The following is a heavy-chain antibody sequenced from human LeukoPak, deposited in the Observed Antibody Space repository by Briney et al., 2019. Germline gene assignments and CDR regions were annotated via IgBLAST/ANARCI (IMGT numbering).Heavy chain of an antibody. D-gene: IGHD4-17*01. V-gene: IGHV1-8*01. J-gene: IGHJ4*02. Sequence: GASVKLSCKASGYTFTGYDINWVRQATGQGSEGMGWMNPNRGNTGYAQKFQGRVTMTRNTTISPAYLELSSLRSEDTAVYYCARRIRRRSDYWGQGTLVTVSS. CDR1: GYTFTGYD. CDR2: MNPNRGNT. CDR3: ARRIRRRSDY.